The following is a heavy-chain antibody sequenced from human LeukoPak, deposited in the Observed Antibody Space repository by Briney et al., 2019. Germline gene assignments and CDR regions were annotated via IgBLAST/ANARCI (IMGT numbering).Heavy chain of an antibody. CDR1: GFPFSLYA. J-gene: IGHJ4*02. Sequence: PGGSLRLSCAASGFPFSLYAINWVRQAPGKGLEWVSYINDDSTDIHYADSVKGRFSISRDSARNTQYLQLSSLRAEDAAVYYCARDTFQPGLIDSWGQGTLVTVSS. CDR3: ARDTFQPGLIDS. CDR2: INDDSTDI. D-gene: IGHD2-2*01. V-gene: IGHV3-21*05.